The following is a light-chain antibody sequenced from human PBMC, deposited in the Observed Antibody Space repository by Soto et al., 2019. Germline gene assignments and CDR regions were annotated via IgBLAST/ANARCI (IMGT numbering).Light chain of an antibody. J-gene: IGKJ1*01. CDR2: KAS. Sequence: DIPMTQSPSTLSASVGDRVTITCRASQIISSWLAWYQQKPGKAPKLLIYKASSLQSGVPSRFSGSGSGTVFTLTISSLQPDDFASYYCQQYESYSRTFGQGTKVEIK. CDR3: QQYESYSRT. V-gene: IGKV1-5*03. CDR1: QIISSW.